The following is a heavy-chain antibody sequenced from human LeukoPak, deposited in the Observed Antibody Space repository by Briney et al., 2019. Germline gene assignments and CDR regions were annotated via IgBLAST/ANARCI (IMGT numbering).Heavy chain of an antibody. CDR3: ASSLRAIVGASDAFDI. V-gene: IGHV3-21*01. D-gene: IGHD1-26*01. CDR1: GFSFSSYF. Sequence: GGSLRLSCAASGFSFSSYFMTWARQPPGKGLEWVSSISSSSSYIYYADSVKGRFTISKDNAKNSLYLQMNSLRAEDTAVYYCASSLRAIVGASDAFDIWGQGTMVTVSS. J-gene: IGHJ3*02. CDR2: ISSSSSYI.